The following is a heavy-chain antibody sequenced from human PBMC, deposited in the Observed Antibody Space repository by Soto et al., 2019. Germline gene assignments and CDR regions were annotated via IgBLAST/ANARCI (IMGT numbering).Heavy chain of an antibody. J-gene: IGHJ3*02. CDR1: GFTFDDYA. V-gene: IGHV3-9*01. CDR2: ISWNSGSI. Sequence: EVQLVESGGGLVQPGRSLRLSCAASGFTFDDYAMHWVRQAPGKGLEWVSGISWNSGSIGYADSVKGRFTISRDNAKNSLYLQMNSLRAEDTALYYCAKVRGRSLGDPSDAFDIWGQGTMVTVSS. CDR3: AKVRGRSLGDPSDAFDI. D-gene: IGHD3-10*01.